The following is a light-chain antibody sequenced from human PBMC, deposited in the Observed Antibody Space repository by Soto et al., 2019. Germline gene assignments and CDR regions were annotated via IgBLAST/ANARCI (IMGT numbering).Light chain of an antibody. Sequence: QSVLTQPPSVSAAPGQKVTISCSGSSSNIGNNYVSWYQQLPGTAPKLLIYDNNKRPSGIPDRFSGSKSGTSATLGITGLQTGDEADYYCGTWDRSGVFGGGTKLTVL. J-gene: IGLJ3*02. CDR3: GTWDRSGV. CDR2: DNN. CDR1: SSNIGNNY. V-gene: IGLV1-51*01.